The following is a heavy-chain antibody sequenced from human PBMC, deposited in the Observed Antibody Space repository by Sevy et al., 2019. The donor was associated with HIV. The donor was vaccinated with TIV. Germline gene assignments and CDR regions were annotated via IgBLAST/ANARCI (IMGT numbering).Heavy chain of an antibody. Sequence: SETLSLTCTVSGGSINSDHWNWIRQPPGKGLEWIGYVYYTGGTNYNPSLKNQVTISVDRTKNQFSLTLTSVTAADTAGYYCASRNDFDIWGQGTMVTVSS. CDR2: VYYTGGT. J-gene: IGHJ3*02. V-gene: IGHV4-59*08. CDR1: GGSINSDH. CDR3: ASRNDFDI.